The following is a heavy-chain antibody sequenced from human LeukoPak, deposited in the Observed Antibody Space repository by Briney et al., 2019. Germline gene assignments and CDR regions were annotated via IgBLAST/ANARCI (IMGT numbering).Heavy chain of an antibody. Sequence: GGSLRLSCAASGFTFSSCAMHWVRQAPGKGLEWVTLIWYDGSNKYYAGSVRGRFTISRDNSKNTLYLQMNSLRAEDTAVYYCAGGSGDYSPDYWGQGTLVTVSS. CDR3: AGGSGDYSPDY. J-gene: IGHJ4*02. D-gene: IGHD4-17*01. CDR1: GFTFSSCA. V-gene: IGHV3-33*01. CDR2: IWYDGSNK.